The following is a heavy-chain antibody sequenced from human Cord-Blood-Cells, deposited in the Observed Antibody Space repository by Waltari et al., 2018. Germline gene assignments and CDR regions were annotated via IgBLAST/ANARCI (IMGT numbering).Heavy chain of an antibody. V-gene: IGHV4-34*01. Sequence: QVQLQQWGAGLLKPSETLSLTCAVYGGSFSGYYWSWIRQPPGKGLEWIGEINHSGSTNYNPSLKRRVTIAVDTSKNQFSLKLGSVTAADTAVYYCARGGIGIAAAGPAEYFQHWGQGTLVTVSS. CDR1: GGSFSGYY. CDR2: INHSGST. CDR3: ARGGIGIAAAGPAEYFQH. D-gene: IGHD6-13*01. J-gene: IGHJ1*01.